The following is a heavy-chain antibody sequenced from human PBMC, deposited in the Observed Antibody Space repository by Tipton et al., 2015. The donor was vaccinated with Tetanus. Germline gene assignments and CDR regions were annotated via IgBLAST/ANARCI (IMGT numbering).Heavy chain of an antibody. J-gene: IGHJ1*01. D-gene: IGHD2-21*02. CDR1: GYGFTTHY. CDR3: AGARGSKSAWTALEH. CDR2: IDPSGGTT. Sequence: QLVQSGAEAKKDGASVKISCKTSGYGFTTHYIHWVRQAPGQGLEWLAFIDPSGGTTSYAQKFQDRLTVTWDTSTSTVYLDLRSLRSEDTAFYSCAGARGSKSAWTALEHLGQGTPVTVSS. V-gene: IGHV1-46*01.